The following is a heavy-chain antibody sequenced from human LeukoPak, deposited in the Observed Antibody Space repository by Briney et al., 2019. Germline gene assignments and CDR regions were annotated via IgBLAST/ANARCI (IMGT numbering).Heavy chain of an antibody. CDR3: ARGSHGMDV. CDR2: VSKSDGTT. J-gene: IGHJ6*02. V-gene: IGHV3-23*01. Sequence: GGSLRLSCAASGFTFTTYAMSWVRQAPGKGLEWVSSVSKSDGTTYYADSVKGRLTISRDNSKNTLHLQMNGLRAEDTAVYYCARGSHGMDVWGQGTTVTVSS. CDR1: GFTFTTYA. D-gene: IGHD1-26*01.